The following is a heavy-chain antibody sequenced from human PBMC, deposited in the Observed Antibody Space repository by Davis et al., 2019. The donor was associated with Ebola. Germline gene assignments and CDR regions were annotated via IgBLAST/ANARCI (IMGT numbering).Heavy chain of an antibody. V-gene: IGHV4-59*08. J-gene: IGHJ1*01. CDR2: IYYSGST. Sequence: MPSETLSLTCAVYGGSFSGYYWNWIRQPPGKGLEWIGYIYYSGSTNYNPSLKSRVTISVDTSKNQFSLKLSSVTAADTAVYYCARAETELLWFGELLYSGYFQHWGQGTLVTVSS. CDR3: ARAETELLWFGELLYSGYFQH. CDR1: GGSFSGYY. D-gene: IGHD3-10*01.